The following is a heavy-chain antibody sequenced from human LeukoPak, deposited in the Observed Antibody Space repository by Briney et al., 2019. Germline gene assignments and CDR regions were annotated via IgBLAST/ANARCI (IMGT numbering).Heavy chain of an antibody. J-gene: IGHJ4*02. Sequence: SETLSLTCTVSGGSISSYNFYWAWVRQSPGKGLEWIGSINYSGNTYFNPSLKSRLTISLDTSKNQFSLRLNSMIAADTAIYFCTIPPPRRSSGWYPFDSWGQGILATVSS. CDR3: TIPPPRRSSGWYPFDS. CDR1: GGSISSYNFY. V-gene: IGHV4-39*01. CDR2: INYSGNT. D-gene: IGHD6-19*01.